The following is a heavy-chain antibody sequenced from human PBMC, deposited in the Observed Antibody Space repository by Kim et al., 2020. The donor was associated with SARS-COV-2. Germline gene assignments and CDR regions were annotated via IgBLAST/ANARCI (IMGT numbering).Heavy chain of an antibody. J-gene: IGHJ3*02. V-gene: IGHV1-69*13. Sequence: SVKVSCKASGGTFSSYAISWVRQAPGQGLEWMGGIIPIFGTANYAQKFQGRVTITADESTSTAYMELSSLRSEDTAVYYCARGPSGDSSGYYYLWAFDIWGQGTMVTVSS. CDR3: ARGPSGDSSGYYYLWAFDI. CDR2: IIPIFGTA. D-gene: IGHD3-22*01. CDR1: GGTFSSYA.